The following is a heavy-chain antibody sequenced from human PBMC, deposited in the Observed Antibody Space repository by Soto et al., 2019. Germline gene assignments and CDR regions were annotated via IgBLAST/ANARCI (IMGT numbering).Heavy chain of an antibody. CDR2: INPNSGGT. CDR3: ARDLIVVVPAANYYYGMDV. V-gene: IGHV1-2*04. Sequence: ASVKVSCKASGYTFTGYYMHWVRQAPGQGLEWMGWINPNSGGTNYAQKFQGWVTMTRDTSISTAYMELSRLRSDDTAVYYCARDLIVVVPAANYYYGMDVWGQGTTVTVSS. J-gene: IGHJ6*02. D-gene: IGHD2-2*01. CDR1: GYTFTGYY.